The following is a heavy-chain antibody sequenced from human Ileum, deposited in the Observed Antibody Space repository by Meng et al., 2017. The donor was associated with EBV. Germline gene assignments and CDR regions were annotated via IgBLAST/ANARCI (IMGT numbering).Heavy chain of an antibody. Sequence: EVHLVESGGGWVTPGGSLRLSCAASGFTFKNAWMSWVRQAPGKGLEWVGRIKSKHDGETKDYAAPVKGRFSISRDDSRSALYLQMNSLQIEDTAVYYCATDRPEVGAGEFDYWGQGTLVTVSS. D-gene: IGHD1-26*01. J-gene: IGHJ4*02. CDR1: GFTFKNAW. CDR3: ATDRPEVGAGEFDY. CDR2: IKSKHDGETK. V-gene: IGHV3-15*01.